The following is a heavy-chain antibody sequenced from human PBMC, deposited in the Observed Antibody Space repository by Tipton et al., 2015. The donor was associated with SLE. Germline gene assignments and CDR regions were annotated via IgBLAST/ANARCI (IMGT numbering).Heavy chain of an antibody. CDR1: AFTFSNYG. CDR2: ISSSGFTM. V-gene: IGHV3-48*03. J-gene: IGHJ4*02. Sequence: SLRLSCAASAFTFSNYGMHWVRQAPGKGLEWLSYISSSGFTMHYADSVKGRFTISRDNAKNSLHLQMNSLRPEDTAVYYCARPYCSGGSCYYFDYWGQGTPVTVSS. CDR3: ARPYCSGGSCYYFDY. D-gene: IGHD2-15*01.